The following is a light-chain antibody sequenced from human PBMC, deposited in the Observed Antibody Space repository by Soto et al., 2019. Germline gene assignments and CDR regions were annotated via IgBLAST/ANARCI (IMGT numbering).Light chain of an antibody. CDR3: QQSYSTPALT. CDR1: QSIGDL. J-gene: IGKJ4*01. CDR2: KAS. V-gene: IGKV1-5*03. Sequence: DIQMTQSPSTLSGSVEDRVTITCRASQSIGDLLAWYQQKPGEAPKLLIYKASYLESGVPSRFSGSGSGTEFTLTISSLQPDDLATYYCQQSYSTPALTFGGGTKVDIK.